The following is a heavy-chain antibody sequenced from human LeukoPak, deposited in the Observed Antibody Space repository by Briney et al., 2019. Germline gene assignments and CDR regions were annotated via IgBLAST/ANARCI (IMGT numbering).Heavy chain of an antibody. CDR1: GFTFSNYV. J-gene: IGHJ4*02. CDR2: VSVGGDYT. V-gene: IGHV3-23*01. Sequence: GGSLRLSCAASGFTFSNYVMSWVRQAPGKGLEWVSTVSVGGDYTYYADSVSGRFTISRDNSKNTLFLQMNSLRAEDTAVYYCARRMEQLAYDYWGQGILVTVSS. D-gene: IGHD6-6*01. CDR3: ARRMEQLAYDY.